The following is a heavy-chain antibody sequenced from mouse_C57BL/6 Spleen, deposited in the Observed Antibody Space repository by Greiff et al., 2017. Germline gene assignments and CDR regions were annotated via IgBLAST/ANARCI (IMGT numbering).Heavy chain of an antibody. D-gene: IGHD1-1*01. Sequence: EVMLVESGGGLVKPGGSLKLSCAASGFTFSSYAMSWVRQTPEKRLEWVATISDGRSYTYYPDNVKGRFTISRDNAKNNLYLQMSHLKSEDTAMYYCARDRDYYGSSSGGAMDYWGQGTSVTVSS. CDR2: ISDGRSYT. CDR3: ARDRDYYGSSSGGAMDY. CDR1: GFTFSSYA. V-gene: IGHV5-4*01. J-gene: IGHJ4*01.